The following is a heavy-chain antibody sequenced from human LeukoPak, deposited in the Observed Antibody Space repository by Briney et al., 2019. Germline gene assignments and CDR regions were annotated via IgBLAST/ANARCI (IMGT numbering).Heavy chain of an antibody. CDR3: ARGGDYYDCSGYHPFDY. CDR1: GYTFTSYG. V-gene: IGHV1-18*01. D-gene: IGHD3-22*01. J-gene: IGHJ4*02. Sequence: ASVTVSCKASGYTFTSYGISWVRQAPGQGLEWMGWISAYNGNTNYAQKLQGRVTMTTDTSTSTAYMELRSLRSDDTAVYYCARGGDYYDCSGYHPFDYWGQGTLVTVSS. CDR2: ISAYNGNT.